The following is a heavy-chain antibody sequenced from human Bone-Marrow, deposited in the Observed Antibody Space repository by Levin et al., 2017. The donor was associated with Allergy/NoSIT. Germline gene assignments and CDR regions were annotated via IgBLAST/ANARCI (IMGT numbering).Heavy chain of an antibody. V-gene: IGHV3-23*05. CDR2: IHNSSRST. J-gene: IGHJ4*02. D-gene: IGHD3-10*01. CDR3: AKDLLYFYGSGSYDF. CDR1: GFTFSSYD. Sequence: PGGSLRLSCAASGFTFSSYDMSWVRQAPGKGLEWVASIHNSSRSTHYADSVKGRFTISRANSKNRLSLQMYSLRAEDTAVYYCAKDLLYFYGSGSYDFWGQATLVTVSS.